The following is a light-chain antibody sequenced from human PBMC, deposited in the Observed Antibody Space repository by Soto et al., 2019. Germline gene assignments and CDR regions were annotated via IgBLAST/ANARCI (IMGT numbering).Light chain of an antibody. Sequence: QSVLTQPASVSGSPGQSITISCTGTSSDVGGHNYVSWYQQHPGKAPKLIIYEVTNRPSGVSNRFSGSKSGNTASLTISGLQAEDEADYYCTSYTRSATPYIYGSGTKVTVL. CDR1: SSDVGGHNY. V-gene: IGLV2-14*01. CDR2: EVT. J-gene: IGLJ1*01. CDR3: TSYTRSATPYI.